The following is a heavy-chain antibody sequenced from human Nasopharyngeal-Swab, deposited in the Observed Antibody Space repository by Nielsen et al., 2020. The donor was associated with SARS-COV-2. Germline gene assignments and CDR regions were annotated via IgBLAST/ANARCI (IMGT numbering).Heavy chain of an antibody. CDR2: IYYSGST. Sequence: GSLRLSCTVSGGSISSSSYYWGWIRQPPGKGLEWIGSIYYSGSTYYNPSLKSRVTISVDTSKNQFSLKLSSVTAADTAVYYCARLRGWVRAFDIWGQGTMVTVSS. CDR1: GGSISSSSYY. D-gene: IGHD1-26*01. CDR3: ARLRGWVRAFDI. J-gene: IGHJ3*02. V-gene: IGHV4-39*07.